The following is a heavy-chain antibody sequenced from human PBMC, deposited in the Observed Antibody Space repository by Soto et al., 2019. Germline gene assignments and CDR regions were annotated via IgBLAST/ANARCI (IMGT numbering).Heavy chain of an antibody. Sequence: PGESLKISCQGFGYSFPAYWIAWVRQMPGKGLEWMGIIYPADSDTKYSPSFQGQVTISADKSIDTAYLQWSSLKASDTATYYCARLTLTGYYRHYYDMNVWGQGTTVTVSS. CDR2: IYPADSDT. D-gene: IGHD3-9*01. CDR3: ARLTLTGYYRHYYDMNV. J-gene: IGHJ6*02. V-gene: IGHV5-51*01. CDR1: GYSFPAYW.